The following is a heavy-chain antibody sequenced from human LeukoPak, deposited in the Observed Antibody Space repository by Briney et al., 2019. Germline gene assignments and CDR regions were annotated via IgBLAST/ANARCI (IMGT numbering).Heavy chain of an antibody. CDR2: IYYSGST. CDR3: ASPPYGDYVDY. Sequence: PSETLSLTCTVSGGSISSYYWGWIRQPPGKGLEWIGSIYYSGSTYYNPSLKSRVTISVDTSKNQFSLKLSSVTAADTAVYYCASPPYGDYVDYWGQGTLVTVSS. D-gene: IGHD4-17*01. J-gene: IGHJ4*02. CDR1: GGSISSYY. V-gene: IGHV4-39*01.